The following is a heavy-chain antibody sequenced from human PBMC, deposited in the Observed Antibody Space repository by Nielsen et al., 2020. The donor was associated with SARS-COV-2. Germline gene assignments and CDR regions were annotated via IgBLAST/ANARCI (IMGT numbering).Heavy chain of an antibody. D-gene: IGHD6-13*01. CDR3: TTGSRIAAAGLYYGMDV. V-gene: IGHV3-9*01. J-gene: IGHJ6*02. Sequence: SLKISCAASGFTFDDYAMHWVRQAPGKGLEWVSGISWNSGSIGYADSVKGRFTISRDDAKNSLYLQMNSLRAEDTALYYCTTGSRIAAAGLYYGMDVWGQGTTVTVSS. CDR1: GFTFDDYA. CDR2: ISWNSGSI.